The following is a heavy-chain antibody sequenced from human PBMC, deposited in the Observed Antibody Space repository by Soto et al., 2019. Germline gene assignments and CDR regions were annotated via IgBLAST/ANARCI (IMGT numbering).Heavy chain of an antibody. CDR2: IYATVTT. CDR3: VRDGKKTLRDWFDP. D-gene: IGHD1-1*01. V-gene: IGHV4-4*07. CDR1: GASISGFY. Sequence: XETLSLTCTVSGASISGFYWSWIRKSAGKGLEWIGRIYATVTTDYNPSLKSRVMMSVDTSKKQFSLKLRSVTAADTAVYYCVRDGKKTLRDWFDPCGQRISVTVSS. J-gene: IGHJ5*02.